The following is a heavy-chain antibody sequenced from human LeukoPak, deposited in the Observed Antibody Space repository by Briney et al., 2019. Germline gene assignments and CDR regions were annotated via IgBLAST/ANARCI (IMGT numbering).Heavy chain of an antibody. CDR1: GFTFSSYA. J-gene: IGHJ4*02. V-gene: IGHV3-23*01. CDR3: AKDSSTNFIDY. CDR2: LSGSGDST. D-gene: IGHD2-2*01. Sequence: PGGSLGLSCAASGFTFSSYAMSWVRQAPGKGLECVSALSGSGDSTYYADSVKGRFTISRDNSKNTLYLQMNSLRAEDTAVYYCAKDSSTNFIDYWGQGTLVTVSS.